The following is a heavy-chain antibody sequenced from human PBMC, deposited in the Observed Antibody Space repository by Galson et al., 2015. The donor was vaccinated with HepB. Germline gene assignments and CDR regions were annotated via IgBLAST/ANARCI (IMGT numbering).Heavy chain of an antibody. CDR2: IGSDGRST. J-gene: IGHJ6*02. D-gene: IGHD3-10*01. Sequence: VSAIGSDGRSTFYADSVKGRATISRDNSGSALYLQLNRLRAEDTAIYYCAKDLGVRGEYYYYGMDVWGQGTTVTVSS. CDR3: AKDLGVRGEYYYYGMDV. V-gene: IGHV3-23*01.